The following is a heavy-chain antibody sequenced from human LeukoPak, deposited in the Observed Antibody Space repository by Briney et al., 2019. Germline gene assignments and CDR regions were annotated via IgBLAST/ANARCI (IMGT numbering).Heavy chain of an antibody. D-gene: IGHD1-26*01. V-gene: IGHV1-2*02. Sequence: ASVKVSCKASGFTFSGYYMHWVRQAPGQGFEWMGWINPNSGGTNFAQKFQGRVTMTRDTSISTAYMELSRLRSDDTAVYYCARDEGGRVAFDIWGQGTMVTVSS. J-gene: IGHJ3*02. CDR3: ARDEGGRVAFDI. CDR2: INPNSGGT. CDR1: GFTFSGYY.